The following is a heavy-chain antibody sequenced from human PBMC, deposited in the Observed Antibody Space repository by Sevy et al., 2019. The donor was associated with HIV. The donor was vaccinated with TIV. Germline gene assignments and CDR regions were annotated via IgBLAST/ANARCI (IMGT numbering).Heavy chain of an antibody. Sequence: GGSLRLSCAASGFTFSSFIMSWVRQAPGKGLEWVANIKQDGSEKYYVDSVKGRFTISRDNARNSVYLQMNSLRAEDTGVYYCARDLTAPYYYYGMDVWGQGTMGTVSS. CDR3: ARDLTAPYYYYGMDV. CDR2: IKQDGSEK. D-gene: IGHD1-20*01. V-gene: IGHV3-7*01. J-gene: IGHJ6*02. CDR1: GFTFSSFI.